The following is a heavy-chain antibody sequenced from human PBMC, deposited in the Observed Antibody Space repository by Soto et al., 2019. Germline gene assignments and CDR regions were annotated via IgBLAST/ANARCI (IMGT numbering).Heavy chain of an antibody. CDR1: GCSISSRSYY. D-gene: IGHD3-22*01. V-gene: IGHV4-39*01. CDR2: IYYSGST. CDR3: AIAYYDSSGYYLDYYYGMDV. J-gene: IGHJ6*02. Sequence: SETLALTFSCSGCSISSRSYYWGCMRQPPGKGREWIGSIYYSGSTYYNPSLKSRVTISVDKSKNQFSLKLSSVTAADTAVYYCAIAYYDSSGYYLDYYYGMDVWGQGTTVTVSS.